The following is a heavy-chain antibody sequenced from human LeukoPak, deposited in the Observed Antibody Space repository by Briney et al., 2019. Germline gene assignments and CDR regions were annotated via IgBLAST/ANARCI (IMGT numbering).Heavy chain of an antibody. J-gene: IGHJ4*02. Sequence: ASVKVSCRASGYTFTSYYMHWVRQAPGQGLEWMGIINPSGGSTSYAQKFQGRVTMTRDTSTSTVYMELSSLRSEDTAVYYCARVFSSNYDFDYWGQGTLVTVSS. CDR1: GYTFTSYY. D-gene: IGHD4-11*01. CDR3: ARVFSSNYDFDY. CDR2: INPSGGST. V-gene: IGHV1-46*01.